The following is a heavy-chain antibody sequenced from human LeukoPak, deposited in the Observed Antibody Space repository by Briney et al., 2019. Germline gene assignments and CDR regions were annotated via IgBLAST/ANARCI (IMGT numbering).Heavy chain of an antibody. CDR2: IKSKTDGGTT. D-gene: IGHD4-17*01. V-gene: IGHV3-15*01. CDR3: TTDSWALYTVKDAFDI. Sequence: GGSPRLSCAASGFTFSNAWMSWVRQAPGKGLEWVGRIKSKTDGGTTDYAAPVKGRFTISRDDSKNTLYLQMNSLKTEDTAVYYCTTDSWALYTVKDAFDIWGQGTMVTVSS. CDR1: GFTFSNAW. J-gene: IGHJ3*02.